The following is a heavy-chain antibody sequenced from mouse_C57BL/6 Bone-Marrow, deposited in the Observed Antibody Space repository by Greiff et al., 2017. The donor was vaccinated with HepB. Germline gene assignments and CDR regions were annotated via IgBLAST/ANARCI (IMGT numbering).Heavy chain of an antibody. Sequence: EVNVVESGGDLVKPGGSLKLSCAASGFTFSSYGMSWVRQTPDKRLEWVATISSGGSYTYYPDSVKGRFTISRDNAKNTLYLQMSSLKSEDTAMYYCARRGGGLGFAYWGQGTLVTVSA. J-gene: IGHJ3*01. CDR2: ISSGGSYT. D-gene: IGHD1-1*02. CDR3: ARRGGGLGFAY. CDR1: GFTFSSYG. V-gene: IGHV5-6*02.